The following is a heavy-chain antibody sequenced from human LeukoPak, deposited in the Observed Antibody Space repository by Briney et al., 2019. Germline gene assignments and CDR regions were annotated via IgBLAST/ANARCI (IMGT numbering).Heavy chain of an antibody. Sequence: SETLSLTCTVSGGSISSYYWSWIRQSPGKGLEWIGYIYYSGSTNYNPSLKSRVTISVDTSKNQFSLKLSSVTAADTAVYYCARDTVDYYDSSGYYYPFDYWGQGTLVTVSS. J-gene: IGHJ4*02. CDR3: ARDTVDYYDSSGYYYPFDY. CDR1: GGSISSYY. D-gene: IGHD3-22*01. V-gene: IGHV4-59*12. CDR2: IYYSGST.